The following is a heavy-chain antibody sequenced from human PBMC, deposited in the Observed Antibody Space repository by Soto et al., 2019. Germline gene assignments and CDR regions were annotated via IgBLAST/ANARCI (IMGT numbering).Heavy chain of an antibody. V-gene: IGHV3-23*01. CDR2: ISGSGGST. J-gene: IGHJ4*02. CDR1: GFTFSSYA. CDR3: GRDLPDYGGNGD. Sequence: AGSLRLSCAASGFTFSSYAMSWIRQPPGKGLEWVSAISGSGGSTYYADSVKGRFTLSRDNPKNTLYLQMNSLRAEDTAVYYCGRDLPDYGGNGDWGQGTLVTVSS. D-gene: IGHD4-17*01.